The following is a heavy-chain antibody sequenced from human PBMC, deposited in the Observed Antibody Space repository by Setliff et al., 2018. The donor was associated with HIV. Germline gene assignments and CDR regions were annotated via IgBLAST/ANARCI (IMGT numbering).Heavy chain of an antibody. J-gene: IGHJ3*02. V-gene: IGHV3-23*03. CDR1: GFTFSSFA. CDR3: AREGWELPHAFDI. D-gene: IGHD1-26*01. CDR2: IYTDDSNT. Sequence: PGGSLRLSCAASGFTFSSFAMTWVRQAPGKGLEWVSIIYTDDSNTYYAESVKGRFTISRDNSKNTLYLQMNSLRAEDTAVYYCAREGWELPHAFDIWGQGTMVTVSS.